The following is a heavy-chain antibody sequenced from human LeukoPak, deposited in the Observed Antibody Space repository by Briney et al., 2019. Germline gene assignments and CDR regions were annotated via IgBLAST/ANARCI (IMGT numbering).Heavy chain of an antibody. Sequence: PSETLSLTCTVSGGSISSYYWSWIRQPPGKGLEWIGYIYYSGSTNYNPSLKSRVTISVDTSKNQFSLKLSSVTAADTAVYYCARQNDYSNYEATLWGQGTLVTVSS. CDR3: ARQNDYSNYEATL. CDR2: IYYSGST. V-gene: IGHV4-59*01. CDR1: GGSISSYY. J-gene: IGHJ4*02. D-gene: IGHD4-11*01.